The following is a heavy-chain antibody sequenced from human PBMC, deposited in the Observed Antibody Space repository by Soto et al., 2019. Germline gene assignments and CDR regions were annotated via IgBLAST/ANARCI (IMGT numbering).Heavy chain of an antibody. D-gene: IGHD3-16*01. CDR2: IYYSGYT. CDR3: ARDKGHRDYGEFDP. Sequence: PSETLSLTCTVSGGSIISSSYYWGLIRQPPGKGLEWIGSIYYSGYTYYNPSLKSRVTISVDTSKNQFSLKLSSVTAADTAVYYCARDKGHRDYGEFDPWGQGTLVTVSS. J-gene: IGHJ5*02. V-gene: IGHV4-39*02. CDR1: GGSIISSSYY.